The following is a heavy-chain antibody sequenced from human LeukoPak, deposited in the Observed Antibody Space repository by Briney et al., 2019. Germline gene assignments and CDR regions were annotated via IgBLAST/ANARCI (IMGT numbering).Heavy chain of an antibody. CDR1: GFSFDNFA. J-gene: IGHJ4*02. Sequence: GGSLRLSCAASGFSFDNFAMHWVRKAPGKGLEWVSGISWNSISIGYADSVKGRFTISRDNAKSSLYLHLNSLRAEDTALYYCAKGILYDILTGPFDYWGQGTLVTVSS. V-gene: IGHV3-9*01. D-gene: IGHD3-9*01. CDR2: ISWNSISI. CDR3: AKGILYDILTGPFDY.